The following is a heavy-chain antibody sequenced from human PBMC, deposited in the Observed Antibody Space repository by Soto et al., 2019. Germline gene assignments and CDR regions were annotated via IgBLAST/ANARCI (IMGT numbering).Heavy chain of an antibody. CDR2: IYYSGST. V-gene: IGHV4-59*01. CDR3: ARGLETKNFWSGYRDYYYGMDV. Sequence: PSETLSLTWPVAGASISSYYWSWIRQPPGKGLGWIGYIYYSGSTNYNPSLKSRVTISVDTSKNQFSLKLSSVTAADTAVYYCARGLETKNFWSGYRDYYYGMDVWGQGTTVTVSS. J-gene: IGHJ6*02. CDR1: GASISSYY. D-gene: IGHD3-3*01.